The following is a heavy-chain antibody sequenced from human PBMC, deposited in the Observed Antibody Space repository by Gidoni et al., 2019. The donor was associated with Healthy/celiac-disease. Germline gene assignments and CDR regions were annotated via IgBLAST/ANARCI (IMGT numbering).Heavy chain of an antibody. CDR1: GGSISSSSYY. J-gene: IGHJ6*02. CDR3: ARDGYTGLRFLEWSPNYYYGMDV. Sequence: QLQLQESGPGLVKPSETLSLTCTVSGGSISSSSYYWGWIRQPPGKGLEWIGSIYYSGSTYYNPSLKSRVTMSVDTSKNQFSLKLSSVTAADTAVYYCARDGYTGLRFLEWSPNYYYGMDVWGQGTTVTVSS. D-gene: IGHD3-3*01. V-gene: IGHV4-39*02. CDR2: IYYSGST.